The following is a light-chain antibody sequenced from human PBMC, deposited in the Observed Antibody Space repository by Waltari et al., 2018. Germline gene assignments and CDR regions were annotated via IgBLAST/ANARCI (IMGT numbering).Light chain of an antibody. V-gene: IGKV3-20*01. Sequence: EIVLTQSPGTASLSPGERVTLSCRASQTVGSSSLAWYQQKPGQAPRLVIYRASRRATGIPDRFSGSGSGTDFSHTISRLEPEDFAVYYCQQHGTLPATFGQGTKVEIK. CDR1: QTVGSSS. CDR2: RAS. CDR3: QQHGTLPAT. J-gene: IGKJ1*01.